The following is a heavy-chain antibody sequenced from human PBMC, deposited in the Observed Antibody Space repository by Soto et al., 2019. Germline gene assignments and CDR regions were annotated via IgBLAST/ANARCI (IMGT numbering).Heavy chain of an antibody. CDR3: ARDANSLWCSGGSCYSRGLMSAFDI. Sequence: GGSLRLSCAASGFTFSSYDMHWVRQATGKGLEWVSAIGTAGDTYYPGSVKGRFTISRENAKNSLYLQMNSLRAGDTAVYYCARDANSLWCSGGSCYSRGLMSAFDIWGQGTMVTVSS. CDR2: IGTAGDT. V-gene: IGHV3-13*01. J-gene: IGHJ3*02. CDR1: GFTFSSYD. D-gene: IGHD2-15*01.